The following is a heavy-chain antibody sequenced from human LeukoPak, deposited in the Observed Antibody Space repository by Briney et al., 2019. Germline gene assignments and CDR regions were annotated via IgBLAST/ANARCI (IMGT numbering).Heavy chain of an antibody. CDR1: GFTFSTFW. Sequence: GGSLRLSCAASGFTFSTFWMHWVRQAPGKGLVWVSGINSDGSITTYADSVKGRFTISRDNAENTLYQQMNSLRAEDTAVHYCARGRYYGMDVWGQGTTVTVSS. CDR2: INSDGSIT. V-gene: IGHV3-74*03. J-gene: IGHJ6*02. CDR3: ARGRYYGMDV.